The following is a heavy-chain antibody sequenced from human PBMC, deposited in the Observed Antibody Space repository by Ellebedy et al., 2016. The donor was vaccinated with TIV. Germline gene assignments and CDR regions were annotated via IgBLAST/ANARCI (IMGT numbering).Heavy chain of an antibody. J-gene: IGHJ4*01. CDR3: ARRADSGFDYLDY. Sequence: GESLKISCQGSGYNCRTCWINWVRQLPGKGLEWMGRIDPIDSYTDYSPSFRGHVTLSADRSTNTAYLQWRSLEASDTGIYYCARRADSGFDYLDYWGRGTLVTVSS. CDR2: IDPIDSYT. CDR1: GYNCRTCW. V-gene: IGHV5-10-1*01. D-gene: IGHD6-25*01.